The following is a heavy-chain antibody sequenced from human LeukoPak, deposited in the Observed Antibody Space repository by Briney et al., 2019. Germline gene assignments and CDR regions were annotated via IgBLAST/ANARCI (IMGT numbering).Heavy chain of an antibody. CDR3: AKGSRSSGHYSDY. CDR2: ISSNGGST. CDR1: GFTFSSHA. Sequence: GGSLRLSCAASGFTFSSHAMYWVRQAPGKGLEYVSVISSNGGSTYYADSVKGRFTISRDNSNNTLYLQMNSLRAEDTAVYYCAKGSRSSGHYSDYWGQGTLVTVSS. D-gene: IGHD3-22*01. V-gene: IGHV3-64*02. J-gene: IGHJ4*02.